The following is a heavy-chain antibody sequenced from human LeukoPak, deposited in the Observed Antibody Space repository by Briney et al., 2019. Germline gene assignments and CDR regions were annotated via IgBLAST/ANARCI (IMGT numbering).Heavy chain of an antibody. Sequence: ASVKVSCKASGYTFTSYDINWVRQATGQGLEWMGWMNPNSGNTCYAQKFKRRVTITRNTYISTAYMELSSMRSEDTAVYYCARGRVATLYYYYYYMDVWGKGTTVTVSS. CDR1: GYTFTSYD. V-gene: IGHV1-8*03. D-gene: IGHD5-12*01. CDR2: MNPNSGNT. CDR3: ARGRVATLYYYYYYMDV. J-gene: IGHJ6*03.